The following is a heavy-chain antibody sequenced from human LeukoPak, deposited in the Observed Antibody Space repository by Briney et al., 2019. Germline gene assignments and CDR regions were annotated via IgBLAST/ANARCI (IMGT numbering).Heavy chain of an antibody. CDR1: GFTFSDYY. J-gene: IGHJ6*03. D-gene: IGHD6-13*01. CDR2: ISSSGSTI. Sequence: GGSLRLSCAASGFTFSDYYMSWIRQAPGKGLEWVSYISSSGSTIYYADSVKGRFTISRDNAKNSLYLQMNSLRAEDTAVYYCARGHGYSSSWYLFFYYYYMDVWGKGTTVTVSS. CDR3: ARGHGYSSSWYLFFYYYYMDV. V-gene: IGHV3-11*01.